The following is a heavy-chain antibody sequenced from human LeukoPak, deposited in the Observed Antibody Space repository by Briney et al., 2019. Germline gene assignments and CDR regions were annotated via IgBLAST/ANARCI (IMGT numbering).Heavy chain of an antibody. CDR2: ISSSGSTI. Sequence: PGGSLRLSCAASGFTFSSYEMNWVRQAPGKGLEWVSYISSSGSTIYYADSVKDRFTISRDNAKNSLYLQMNSLRAEDTAVYYCARDRQRGYSYGFDYWGQGTLVTVSS. D-gene: IGHD5-18*01. CDR3: ARDRQRGYSYGFDY. CDR1: GFTFSSYE. J-gene: IGHJ4*02. V-gene: IGHV3-48*03.